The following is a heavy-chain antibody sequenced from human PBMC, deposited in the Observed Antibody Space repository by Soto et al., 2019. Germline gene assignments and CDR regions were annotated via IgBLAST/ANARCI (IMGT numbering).Heavy chain of an antibody. CDR2: ISGSGGST. Sequence: GGSLRLCCAASGFTFSSYAMSWVRQAPGKGLEWVSAISGSGGSTYYADSVKGRFTISRDNSKNTLYLQMNSLRAEDTAVYYCAKLEVGTTGGFDYWGQGTLVTVLL. J-gene: IGHJ4*02. D-gene: IGHD1-7*01. V-gene: IGHV3-23*01. CDR1: GFTFSSYA. CDR3: AKLEVGTTGGFDY.